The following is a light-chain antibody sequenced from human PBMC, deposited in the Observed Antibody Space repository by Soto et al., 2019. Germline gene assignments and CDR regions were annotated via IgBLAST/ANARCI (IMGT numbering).Light chain of an antibody. CDR1: QRSSTW. J-gene: IGKJ1*01. V-gene: IGKV1-5*01. Sequence: DIQMTQSPSTLSASVGDGVTITCRASQRSSTWLAWYQQKPGKAPKLLISDASSLETGVPSRFSGSGSGTDFILTINSLQPEDVATYYCLQVNSFPRTFGPGTKVDIK. CDR3: LQVNSFPRT. CDR2: DAS.